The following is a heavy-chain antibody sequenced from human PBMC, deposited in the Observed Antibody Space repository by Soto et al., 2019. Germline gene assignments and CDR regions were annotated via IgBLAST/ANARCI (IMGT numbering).Heavy chain of an antibody. D-gene: IGHD6-19*01. CDR1: GGSFSGYY. J-gene: IGHJ5*02. V-gene: IGHV4-34*01. CDR3: ARGRYSSGWYRGWFDP. Sequence: QVQLQQWGAGLLKPSETLSLTCAVYGGSFSGYYWSWIRQPPGKGLEWIGEINHSGSTNYNPSLKSRVTISVDTSKNQFSLKLSSVTAADTAVSYCARGRYSSGWYRGWFDPWGQGTLVTVSS. CDR2: INHSGST.